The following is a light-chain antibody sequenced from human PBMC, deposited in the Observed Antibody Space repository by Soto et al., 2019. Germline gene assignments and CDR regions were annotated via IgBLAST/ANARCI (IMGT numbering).Light chain of an antibody. V-gene: IGLV2-8*01. CDR2: GVS. Sequence: QSVLTQPPSASGSPGQSVTISCTGTSSDVGGYNYVSWYQQHPGKAPKLMIYGVSKRPSGVPDRFSGSKSGNTASLTVSGLQAEDEADYYCSSYAGSNNLGVFGTGTKLTVL. J-gene: IGLJ1*01. CDR1: SSDVGGYNY. CDR3: SSYAGSNNLGV.